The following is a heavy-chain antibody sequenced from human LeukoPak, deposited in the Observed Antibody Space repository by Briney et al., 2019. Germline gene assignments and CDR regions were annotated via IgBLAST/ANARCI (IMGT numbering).Heavy chain of an antibody. CDR3: ARRYYYNLGSFPFDF. J-gene: IGHJ4*02. D-gene: IGHD3-10*01. V-gene: IGHV4-34*01. Sequence: SETLSLTCAVSGGPFSGYFWSWIRQSSGKGLEWIGEIHNSGTTNYNPSLNSRVTISEDTSKNQFCLNLSSVTAADTAVYYCARRYYYNLGSFPFDFWGQGTLDTVSS. CDR2: IHNSGTT. CDR1: GGPFSGYF.